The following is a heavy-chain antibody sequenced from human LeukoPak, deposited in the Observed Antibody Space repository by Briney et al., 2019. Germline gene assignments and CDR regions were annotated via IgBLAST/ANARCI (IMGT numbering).Heavy chain of an antibody. CDR2: IYPGDSDT. CDR3: VRGRYSGYYFYDAFDI. J-gene: IGHJ3*02. D-gene: IGHD3-22*01. CDR1: GYSFTSCW. Sequence: GESLKISCKGSGYSFTSCWIGWVRQMPGKGLEWMGIIYPGDSDTRYSPSFQGQVTISADKSISTAYLQWSSLKASDTAMYYCVRGRYSGYYFYDAFDIWGQGTMVTVSS. V-gene: IGHV5-51*01.